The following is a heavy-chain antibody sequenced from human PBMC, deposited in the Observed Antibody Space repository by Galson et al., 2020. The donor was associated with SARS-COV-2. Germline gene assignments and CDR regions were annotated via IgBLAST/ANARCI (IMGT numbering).Heavy chain of an antibody. V-gene: IGHV4-59*01. CDR1: GGSIRRNY. Sequence: ASETLSLPCTVSGGSIRRNYWSWIRQSPGKRLEWIGYIYFSGSTNYNPSLMSRVTISGDTSKNQFSLNLNSVSAADTAVYYCARGGSYVRNWFDPWGQGTLVTVST. CDR3: ARGGSYVRNWFDP. J-gene: IGHJ5*02. CDR2: IYFSGST. D-gene: IGHD1-26*01.